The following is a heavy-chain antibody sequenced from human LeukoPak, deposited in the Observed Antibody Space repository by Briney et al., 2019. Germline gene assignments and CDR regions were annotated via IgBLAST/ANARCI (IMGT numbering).Heavy chain of an antibody. CDR2: TYYRSKWYN. D-gene: IGHD6-25*01. CDR1: GDSVSSISAA. Sequence: SQTLSLTCAISGDSVSSISAAWIWIRQSPSRGLEWLGRTYYRSKWYNDYAVSVKSRITINPDTSKNQFSLQMNSVTPDDTAVYYCARSSGHYDYWGQGTLVTVSS. CDR3: ARSSGHYDY. V-gene: IGHV6-1*01. J-gene: IGHJ4*02.